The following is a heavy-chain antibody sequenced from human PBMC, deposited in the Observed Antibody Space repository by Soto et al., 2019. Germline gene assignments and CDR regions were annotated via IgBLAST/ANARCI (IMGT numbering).Heavy chain of an antibody. J-gene: IGHJ4*02. Sequence: ASVKVSCKASGYTFTSYGISWVRQAPGQGLEGMGWISAYNGNTNYAQKLQGRVTMTTDTSTSTAYMELRSLRSDDTAVYYCAIDRPHPDYGDYVAHLFYCVYCGQGTLVTVSS. CDR3: AIDRPHPDYGDYVAHLFYCVY. V-gene: IGHV1-18*04. CDR2: ISAYNGNT. D-gene: IGHD4-17*01. CDR1: GYTFTSYG.